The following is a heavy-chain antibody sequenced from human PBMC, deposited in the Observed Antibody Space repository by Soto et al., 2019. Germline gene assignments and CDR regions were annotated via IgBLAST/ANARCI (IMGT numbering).Heavy chain of an antibody. CDR2: IGSSGGYI. Sequence: GGSLRLSCAVSGFIFSDFGMNWVRQAPGKGLEWVASIGSSGGYIFYADSVKGRFTTSRDNAKKSLDLQINSLRAEDTAVYYCAREKKHQSLGGRFGMDVWGQGTTVTVSS. D-gene: IGHD2-2*01. CDR1: GFIFSDFG. CDR3: AREKKHQSLGGRFGMDV. V-gene: IGHV3-21*01. J-gene: IGHJ6*02.